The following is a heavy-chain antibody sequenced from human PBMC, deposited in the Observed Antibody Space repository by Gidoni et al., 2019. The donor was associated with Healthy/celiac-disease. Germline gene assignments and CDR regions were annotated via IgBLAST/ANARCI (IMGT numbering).Heavy chain of an antibody. CDR3: ARDLPTVVTRQSAFDI. Sequence: QVQLQQWGAGLLKPSETLSLTCAVYGGSFSGYYWSWIRQPPGKGLEWIGEINHSGSTNYNPSLKSRVTISVDTSKNQFSLKLSSVTAADTAVYYCARDLPTVVTRQSAFDIWGQGTMVTVSS. V-gene: IGHV4-34*01. J-gene: IGHJ3*02. D-gene: IGHD4-17*01. CDR1: GGSFSGYY. CDR2: INHSGST.